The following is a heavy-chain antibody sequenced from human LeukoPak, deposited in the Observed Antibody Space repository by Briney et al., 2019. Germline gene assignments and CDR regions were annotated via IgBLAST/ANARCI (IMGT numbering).Heavy chain of an antibody. D-gene: IGHD4-23*01. V-gene: IGHV4-59*01. CDR3: ARYGGNSHFDY. CDR2: IYYSGST. Sequence: SETLSLTCTVSGGSISSYYWSWIRQPPGKGLEWIGYIYYSGSTNYNPSLKSRVTISVDTSKNQFSLKLSSVTAADTAVYYCARYGGNSHFDYWGQGTLVTVSS. J-gene: IGHJ4*02. CDR1: GGSISSYY.